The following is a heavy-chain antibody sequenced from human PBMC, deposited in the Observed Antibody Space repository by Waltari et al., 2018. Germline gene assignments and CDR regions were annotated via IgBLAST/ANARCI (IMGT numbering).Heavy chain of an antibody. CDR1: GGSITTRSYH. CDR2: IHISGST. V-gene: IGHV4-39*07. CDR3: ARQPPTTVPTPRSPFDT. D-gene: IGHD4-17*01. Sequence: QPQLQESGPGLEKPSETLSLTCTVSGGSITTRSYHWAWIRQTPGKGLEWIGSIHISGSTYYNPSLRSRVTMPVDTSNNQFSLKLTSVTAADTAVYYCARQPPTTVPTPRSPFDTWGQGTMVSVSS. J-gene: IGHJ3*02.